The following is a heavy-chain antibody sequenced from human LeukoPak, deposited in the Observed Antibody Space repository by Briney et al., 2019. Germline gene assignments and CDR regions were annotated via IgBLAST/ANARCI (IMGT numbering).Heavy chain of an antibody. CDR3: AKRSSSKHFDY. J-gene: IGHJ4*02. D-gene: IGHD6-6*01. V-gene: IGHV3-23*01. Sequence: GGSLRLSRTASGFTFSIYAMSWVRQAPGKGLEWVSSIIGSGAGTYYADSVKGRFTVSRDNSKNTLSLQMNSLRAEDTAVYYCAKRSSSKHFDYWGQGTLVTVSS. CDR1: GFTFSIYA. CDR2: IIGSGAGT.